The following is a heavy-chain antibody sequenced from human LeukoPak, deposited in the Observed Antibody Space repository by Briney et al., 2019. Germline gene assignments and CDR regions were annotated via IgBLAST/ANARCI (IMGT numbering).Heavy chain of an antibody. J-gene: IGHJ4*02. Sequence: PSETLSLTCGVSGGSMSSSSYYWGWIRQPPGKGLEWIGSIYYSGGTYYNPSLKSRVTISVDSSKNQCSLKLSSVTAADTAVYYCARHGTVTHRFDYWGQGTLVTVSS. CDR1: GGSMSSSSYY. D-gene: IGHD4-17*01. CDR2: IYYSGGT. CDR3: ARHGTVTHRFDY. V-gene: IGHV4-39*01.